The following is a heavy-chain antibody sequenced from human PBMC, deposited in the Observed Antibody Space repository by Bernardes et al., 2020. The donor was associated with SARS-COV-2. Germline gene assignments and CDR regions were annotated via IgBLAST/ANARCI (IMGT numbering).Heavy chain of an antibody. J-gene: IGHJ4*02. Sequence: GRFTISRDNAKDSLYLQMNGLRAEDTAVYFCARDGNNKRGWGYWGQGALVTVSS. D-gene: IGHD6-19*01. V-gene: IGHV3-11*06. CDR3: ARDGNNKRGWGY.